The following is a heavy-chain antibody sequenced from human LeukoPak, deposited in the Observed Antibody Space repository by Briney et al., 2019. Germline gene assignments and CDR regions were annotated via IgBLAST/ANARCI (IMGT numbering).Heavy chain of an antibody. CDR1: GDSVSSNSAA. V-gene: IGHV6-1*01. CDR3: ARYGSGSLPSPYYYYYGMDV. J-gene: IGHJ6*04. Sequence: SQTLSLTCAISGDSVSSNSAAWNWIRQSPSRGLEWLGRTYYRSKWYNDYAVSVKSRITINPDTSKKQFSLQLNSVTPEDTAVYYCARYGSGSLPSPYYYYYGMDVWGKGTTVTVSS. CDR2: TYYRSKWYN. D-gene: IGHD3-10*01.